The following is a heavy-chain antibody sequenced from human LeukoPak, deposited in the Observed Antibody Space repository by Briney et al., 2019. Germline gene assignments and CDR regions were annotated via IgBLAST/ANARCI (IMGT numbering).Heavy chain of an antibody. J-gene: IGHJ4*02. Sequence: GGSLRLSCAASGFTFSSYWMSWVRQAPGKGLEWVANIKQDGSEKYYVDSVKGRFTISRDNAKNSLYLQMNSLRAEDTAVYYCARDSGTYYYDSSPYYFDYWGQGTLVTVSS. CDR3: ARDSGTYYYDSSPYYFDY. CDR1: GFTFSSYW. CDR2: IKQDGSEK. D-gene: IGHD3-22*01. V-gene: IGHV3-7*01.